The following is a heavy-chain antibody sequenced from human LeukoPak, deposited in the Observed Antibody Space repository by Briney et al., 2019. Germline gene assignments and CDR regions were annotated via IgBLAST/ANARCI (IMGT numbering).Heavy chain of an antibody. D-gene: IGHD1-26*01. CDR3: ARLGSGSYYGDAFDI. J-gene: IGHJ3*02. V-gene: IGHV4-39*01. CDR2: IYYSGST. CDR1: GGSISSSSYY. Sequence: SETLSLTCTVSGGSISSSSYYWGWIRQPPGKGLEWSGSIYYSGSTYYNPSLKSRVTISVDTSKNQFSLKLSSVTAADTAVYYCARLGSGSYYGDAFDIWGQGTMVTVSS.